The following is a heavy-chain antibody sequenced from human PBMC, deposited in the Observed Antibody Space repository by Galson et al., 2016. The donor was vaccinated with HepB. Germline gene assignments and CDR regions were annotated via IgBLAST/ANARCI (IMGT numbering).Heavy chain of an antibody. D-gene: IGHD3-16*02. Sequence: LRLSCAASGFTFSSYWMSWVRQAPGKGLEWVANIKQDGSEKYYVDSVKGRFTVSRDNAKNSLYLQMNSLRAEDTAVYNCARDDGTYDYVWGSYRLHWYFALGGRGTLVIVSS. CDR2: IKQDGSEK. CDR3: ARDDGTYDYVWGSYRLHWYFAL. V-gene: IGHV3-7*03. J-gene: IGHJ2*01. CDR1: GFTFSSYW.